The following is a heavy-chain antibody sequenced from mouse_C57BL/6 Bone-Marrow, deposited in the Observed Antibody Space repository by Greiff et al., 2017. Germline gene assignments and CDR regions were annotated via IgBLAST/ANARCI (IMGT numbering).Heavy chain of an antibody. V-gene: IGHV2-9*02. J-gene: IGHJ2*01. CDR1: GFSLTSYG. CDR2: IWAGGST. CDR3: ARYGNYSFDY. Sequence: QVQLKESGPGLVAPSQSLSITCTVSGFSLTSYGVHWVRQPPGKGLEWLGVIWAGGSTNYNSAIMSRLSISKDNSKSQVFLKMNSRQTDDTAMYYCARYGNYSFDYWGQGTTLTVSS. D-gene: IGHD2-1*01.